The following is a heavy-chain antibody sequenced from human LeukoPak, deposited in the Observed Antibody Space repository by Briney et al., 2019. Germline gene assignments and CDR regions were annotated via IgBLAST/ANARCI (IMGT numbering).Heavy chain of an antibody. CDR2: IRGSSHDL. V-gene: IGHV3-11*01. J-gene: IGHJ4*02. CDR1: GFLFSGYY. CDR3: GTHAGRTGSDD. Sequence: PGGSQRLPCATSGFLFSGYYMSWIRQATGKGLGLFSLIRGSSHDLSYADSVKGRITISRDNDKGSLYLQMSSLTAADTAVYYCGTHAGRTGSDDWGQGTLVTVS. D-gene: IGHD3/OR15-3a*01.